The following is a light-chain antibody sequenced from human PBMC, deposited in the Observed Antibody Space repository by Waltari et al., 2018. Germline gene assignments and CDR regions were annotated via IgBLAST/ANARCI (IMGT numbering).Light chain of an antibody. V-gene: IGKV3-15*01. CDR2: SAS. CDR3: HHYGDWPPQWT. J-gene: IGKJ1*01. CDR1: QSVASR. Sequence: EIVMTQSPFTLSVSPGERATLSCRASQSVASRLAWYKQTPGQAPSLLIYSASTMATGVQDRFSGSGSGTAFPLTISSLQCEDFGIYYCHHYGDWPPQWTFGQGTKVEIK.